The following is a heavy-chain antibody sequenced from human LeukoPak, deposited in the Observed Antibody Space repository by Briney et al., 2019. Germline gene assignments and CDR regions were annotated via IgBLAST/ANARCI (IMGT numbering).Heavy chain of an antibody. V-gene: IGHV4-34*01. J-gene: IGHJ4*02. D-gene: IGHD3-22*01. CDR2: INHSGST. CDR1: GGSFSGYY. CDR3: ARLYYYDSSGYYYPFFDY. Sequence: SETLSLTCAVYGGSFSGYYWSWIRQPPGKGLEWIGEINHSGSTNYNPSLKSRVTISVDTSKNQFCLKLSSVTAADTAVYYCARLYYYDSSGYYYPFFDYWGQGTLVTVSS.